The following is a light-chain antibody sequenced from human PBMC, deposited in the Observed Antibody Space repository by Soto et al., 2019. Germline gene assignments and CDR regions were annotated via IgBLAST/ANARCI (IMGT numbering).Light chain of an antibody. J-gene: IGKJ3*01. CDR2: AAS. V-gene: IGKV1-39*01. Sequence: DFQMTQSPSSLSASVGDTVTITCRASQDIGTFLNWYQQKPGKAPNLLIYAASDLSSGVSSRFSGSGSGTDFTLTISNLQPEDFATYYCQQSYSTPQITFGPGTKVDMK. CDR3: QQSYSTPQIT. CDR1: QDIGTF.